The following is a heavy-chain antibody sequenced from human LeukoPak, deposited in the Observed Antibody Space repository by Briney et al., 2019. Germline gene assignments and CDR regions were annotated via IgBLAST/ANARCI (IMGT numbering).Heavy chain of an antibody. CDR2: INPSGGST. Sequence: GASVKVSCKASGHIFISHHVHWVRQAPGQGLEWMGIINPSGGSTNYAQKFQGRVTSTRDTSTSTVYMELSSLRSEDTAVYYCASGGGLWYDNSGYWEMGSWGQGTLVTVSS. J-gene: IGHJ5*02. D-gene: IGHD3-22*01. V-gene: IGHV1-46*01. CDR1: GHIFISHH. CDR3: ASGGGLWYDNSGYWEMGS.